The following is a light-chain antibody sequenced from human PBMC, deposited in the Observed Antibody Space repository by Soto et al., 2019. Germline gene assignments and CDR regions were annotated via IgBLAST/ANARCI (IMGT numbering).Light chain of an antibody. V-gene: IGKV1-27*01. CDR1: QGIDHY. CDR3: PEHYSGPPFA. J-gene: IGKJ3*01. CDR2: SAS. Sequence: DIQMTQSPPSLSASVGDRVTITCRASQGIDHYVAWYQQNPGEVPNLLIYSASTLQSGVPSRFSASGSATDFTLTITSLQPEHVAPYYGPEHYSGPPFAFGPGTKVD.